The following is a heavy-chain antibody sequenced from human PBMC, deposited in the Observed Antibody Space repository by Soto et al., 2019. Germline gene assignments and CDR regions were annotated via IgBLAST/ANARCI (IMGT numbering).Heavy chain of an antibody. J-gene: IGHJ4*02. V-gene: IGHV3-33*06. CDR1: GFTFRSYG. CDR3: AKDGEVLGSLYYFDY. D-gene: IGHD3-16*01. Sequence: VQLVESGGGVVQPGRSLRLSCTASGFTFRSYGMHWVRQAPGKGLEWVAVIWYDGSNKYYADSVKGRFTISRDNSKNTLYLQMNSLRAEDTAMYYCAKDGEVLGSLYYFDYWGQGTLVAVSS. CDR2: IWYDGSNK.